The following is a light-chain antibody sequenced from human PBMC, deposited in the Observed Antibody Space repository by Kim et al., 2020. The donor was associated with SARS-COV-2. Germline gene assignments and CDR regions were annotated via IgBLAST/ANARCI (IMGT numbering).Light chain of an antibody. V-gene: IGKV3-20*01. Sequence: SPGTIATLSCRASQSVSSNYLAWYQQKPGQPPRLLIYDTSTRATGIPDRFSGSGSGTDYTLTISRLEPEDFVVYYCQQYGSSPLTFGGGTKVDIK. J-gene: IGKJ4*01. CDR3: QQYGSSPLT. CDR2: DTS. CDR1: QSVSSNY.